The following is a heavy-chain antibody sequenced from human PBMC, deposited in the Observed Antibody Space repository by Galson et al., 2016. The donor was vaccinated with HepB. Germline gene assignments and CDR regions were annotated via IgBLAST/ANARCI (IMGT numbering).Heavy chain of an antibody. CDR1: GFTFSDAW. V-gene: IGHV3-15*01. CDR2: IKSNTDGGTK. J-gene: IGHJ4*02. D-gene: IGHD3-22*01. Sequence: SLRLSCAASGFTFSDAWMSWVRQAPGKGLEWVGRIKSNTDGGTKDYAAPVKGRLTISRDDSKNTLYLQLNSLNTEDTAVYYCTTYYYFDSSGYSGGINYFEYWGQGTLVTVSS. CDR3: TTYYYFDSSGYSGGINYFEY.